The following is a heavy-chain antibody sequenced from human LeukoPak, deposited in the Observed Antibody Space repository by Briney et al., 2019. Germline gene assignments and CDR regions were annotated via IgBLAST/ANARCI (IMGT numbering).Heavy chain of an antibody. CDR3: ATALSGDGYYFDY. Sequence: SQTLSLTCTVSGGSISSGSYYWSWIRQPAGKGLEWIGRIYTSGSTNYNPSLKSRVTISIDTSKNQFSLKLSSVTAADTAVYYCATALSGDGYYFDYWGQETLVTVSS. V-gene: IGHV4-61*02. D-gene: IGHD5-24*01. CDR2: IYTSGST. J-gene: IGHJ4*02. CDR1: GGSISSGSYY.